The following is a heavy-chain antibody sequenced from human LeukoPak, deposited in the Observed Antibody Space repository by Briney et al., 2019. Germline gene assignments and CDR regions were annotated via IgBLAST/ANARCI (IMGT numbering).Heavy chain of an antibody. J-gene: IGHJ4*02. CDR3: ASSYYYDSSGYYEVDY. CDR2: IIPIFGIA. D-gene: IGHD3-22*01. CDR1: GGTFSSYA. Sequence: GASVKVSCKASGGTFSSYAISWVRQAPGQGLEWVGRIIPIFGIANYAQKFQGRVTITADKSTSTAYMELSSLRSEDTAVYYCASSYYYDSSGYYEVDYWGQGTLVTVSS. V-gene: IGHV1-69*04.